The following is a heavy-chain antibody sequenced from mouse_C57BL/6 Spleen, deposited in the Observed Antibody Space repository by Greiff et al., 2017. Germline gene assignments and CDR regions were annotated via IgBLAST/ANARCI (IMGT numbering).Heavy chain of an antibody. CDR1: GYAFSSYW. CDR3: ARERNYGFDY. Sequence: QVQLQQSGAELVKPGASVTISCNASGYAFSSYWLNWVKQRPGKGLEWIGQIYPGDGATNYNGKFKGKATLTADNSSSTDYMQLSRLTSEDSAVYFCARERNYGFDYWGQGTLVTVSA. D-gene: IGHD1-1*01. CDR2: IYPGDGAT. J-gene: IGHJ3*01. V-gene: IGHV1-80*01.